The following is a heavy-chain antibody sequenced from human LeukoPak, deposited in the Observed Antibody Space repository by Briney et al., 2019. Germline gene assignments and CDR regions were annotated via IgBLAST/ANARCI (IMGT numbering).Heavy chain of an antibody. D-gene: IGHD3-10*01. CDR3: TTTNLWFGEPDY. J-gene: IGHJ4*02. CDR2: IKSKTDGGTT. CDR1: GFTFSNAW. V-gene: IGHV3-15*01. Sequence: MAGGSLRLSCAASGFTFSNAWMSWVRQAPGKGLEWVGRIKSKTDGGTTDYAAPVKGRFTISRDDSKNTLYLQMNSLKTEDTAVYYCTTTNLWFGEPDYWGQGTLVTVSS.